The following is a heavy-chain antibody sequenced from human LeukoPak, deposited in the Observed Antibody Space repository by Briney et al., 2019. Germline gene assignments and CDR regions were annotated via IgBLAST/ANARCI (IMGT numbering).Heavy chain of an antibody. CDR3: ARRMLEARQSSAANWFDT. D-gene: IGHD3-16*01. CDR1: TGSPSSYS. Sequence: ETLSPTCLLATGSPSSYSWSWIRHPQGKGLEWVGRIYTSGSTIYNNSLQSRISISVDTSNNHFSLHLTSVTAADTAVYYCARRMLEARQSSAANWFDTWGQGTLVTVST. V-gene: IGHV4-4*07. CDR2: IYTSGST. J-gene: IGHJ5*02.